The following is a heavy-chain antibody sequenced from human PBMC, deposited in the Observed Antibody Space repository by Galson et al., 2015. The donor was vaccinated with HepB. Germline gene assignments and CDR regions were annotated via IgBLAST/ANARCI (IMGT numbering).Heavy chain of an antibody. CDR2: IYSGGST. J-gene: IGHJ4*02. CDR3: ARDPPGIAAASF. CDR1: GFTFSSYS. V-gene: IGHV3-53*01. Sequence: SLRLSCAASGFTFSSYSMNWVRKAPGKGLEWVSVIYSGGSTYYADSVKGRFTISRDNSKNTLYLQMNSLRAEDTAVYYCARDPPGIAAASFWGQGTLVTVSS. D-gene: IGHD6-13*01.